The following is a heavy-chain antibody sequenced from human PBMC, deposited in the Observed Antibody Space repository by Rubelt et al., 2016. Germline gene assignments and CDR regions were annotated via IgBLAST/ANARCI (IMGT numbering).Heavy chain of an antibody. J-gene: IGHJ4*02. Sequence: QVQLQQSGPGLVKASGTLSLTCAVSVGSISTNSWWSWVRQPPGKGLEWIGEIYYRGTTNYNPSLKSRVTISVDKSNNQFSLKLTAVTAADTAVYYCARDKRRTGTPIKVFDYWGQGTLVTSSS. D-gene: IGHD1-1*01. CDR1: VGSISTNSW. CDR2: IYYRGTT. V-gene: IGHV4-4*02. CDR3: ARDKRRTGTPIKVFDY.